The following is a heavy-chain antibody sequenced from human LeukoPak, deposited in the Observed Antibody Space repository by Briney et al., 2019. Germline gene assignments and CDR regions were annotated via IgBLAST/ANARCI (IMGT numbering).Heavy chain of an antibody. Sequence: ASVKVSCKASGYTFTGYYMHWVRQAPGQGLEWMGWISAYNGNTNYAQKLQGRVTMTTDTSTSTAYMELRSLRSDDTAVYYCAREGPAAIQAFDIWGQGTMVTVSS. CDR2: ISAYNGNT. D-gene: IGHD2-2*02. CDR3: AREGPAAIQAFDI. V-gene: IGHV1-18*04. J-gene: IGHJ3*02. CDR1: GYTFTGYY.